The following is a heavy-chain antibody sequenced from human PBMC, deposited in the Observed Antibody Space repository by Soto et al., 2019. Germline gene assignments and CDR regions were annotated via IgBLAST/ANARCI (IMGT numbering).Heavy chain of an antibody. Sequence: EVQLLESGGGLVQPGGSLRLSCAASGFTFSSYAMSWVRQAPGKGLEWVSAISGSGGSTYYADSVKGRFTISRDNSKNTLYLQMNSLRAEDTAVYYCAKPLTPMTTVTPNLDYWGQGTLVTVSS. J-gene: IGHJ4*02. D-gene: IGHD4-4*01. V-gene: IGHV3-23*01. CDR3: AKPLTPMTTVTPNLDY. CDR2: ISGSGGST. CDR1: GFTFSSYA.